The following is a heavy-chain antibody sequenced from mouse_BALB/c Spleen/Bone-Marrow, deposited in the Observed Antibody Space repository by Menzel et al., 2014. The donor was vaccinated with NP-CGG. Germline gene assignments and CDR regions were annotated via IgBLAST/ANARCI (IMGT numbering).Heavy chain of an antibody. D-gene: IGHD1-2*01. CDR3: AKNHYYGYVAY. CDR1: GFDFSRYW. CDR2: INPASSTI. Sequence: EVKLEESGGGLVQPGGSLKLSCAASGFDFSRYWMTWVRQAPGKGLEWIGEINPASSTINYTPSLKDKFIISRDNAKNTLYLQMSKVRSEDTALYYCAKNHYYGYVAYWGQGTLVTVSA. V-gene: IGHV4-1*02. J-gene: IGHJ3*01.